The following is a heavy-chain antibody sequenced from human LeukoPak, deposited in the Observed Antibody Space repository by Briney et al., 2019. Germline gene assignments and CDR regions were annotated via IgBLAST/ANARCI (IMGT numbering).Heavy chain of an antibody. Sequence: PGGSLRLSCAASGFTFSSYSMNWVRQAPGKGLEWVTVISYDGSNKYYADSVKGRFTISRDNSKNTLYLQMNSLRAEDTAVYYCAKDGGSSWYDYWGQGTLVTVSS. CDR2: ISYDGSNK. CDR1: GFTFSSYS. D-gene: IGHD6-13*01. V-gene: IGHV3-30*18. CDR3: AKDGGSSWYDY. J-gene: IGHJ4*02.